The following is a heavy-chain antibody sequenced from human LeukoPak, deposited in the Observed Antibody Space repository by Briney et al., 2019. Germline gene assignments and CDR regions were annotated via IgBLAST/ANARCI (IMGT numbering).Heavy chain of an antibody. CDR2: IDPGDSYT. D-gene: IGHD2-15*01. CDR3: ASVHCSGGSCYFDY. Sequence: GESLKISCKGSGYSFTSYWISWVRQVPGKGLEWMGRIDPGDSYTNYSPSFQGHVTISADKSISTAYLQWSNLKASDTAMYYCASVHCSGGSCYFDYWGQGTLVTVSS. J-gene: IGHJ4*02. V-gene: IGHV5-10-1*01. CDR1: GYSFTSYW.